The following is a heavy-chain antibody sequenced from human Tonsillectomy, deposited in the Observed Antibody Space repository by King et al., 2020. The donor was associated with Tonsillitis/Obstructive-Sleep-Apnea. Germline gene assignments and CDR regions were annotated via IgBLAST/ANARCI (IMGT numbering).Heavy chain of an antibody. V-gene: IGHV3-13*01. CDR2: IDTAGDT. CDR1: GFTFSSYD. J-gene: IGHJ6*03. D-gene: IGHD3-10*01. CDR3: ARDGNYGSGYYYYYMDV. Sequence: VQLVESGGGLVQPGGSLRISCAASGFTFSSYDMHWVRQATGKGLEWVSAIDTAGDTFYPGSVKGRFTISRENAKNSLYLQMNSLRAGDKAVYYCARDGNYGSGYYYYYMDVWGKGTTVTVSS.